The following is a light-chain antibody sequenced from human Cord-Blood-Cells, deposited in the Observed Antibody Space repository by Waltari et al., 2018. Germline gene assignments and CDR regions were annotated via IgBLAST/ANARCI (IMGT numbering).Light chain of an antibody. Sequence: QSALTQPASVSGSPGQSITTSCTGTSSDVGSYNLVSWYQQHPGKAPKLMIYEGSKRPSGVSNRFSGSKSGNTAYLTISGLQADDEADYYCCSYAGSSTVVFGGGTKLTVL. CDR2: EGS. CDR1: SSDVGSYNL. J-gene: IGLJ2*01. CDR3: CSYAGSSTVV. V-gene: IGLV2-23*01.